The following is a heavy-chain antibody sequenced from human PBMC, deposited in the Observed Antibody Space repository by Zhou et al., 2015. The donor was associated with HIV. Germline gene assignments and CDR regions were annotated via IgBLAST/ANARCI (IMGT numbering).Heavy chain of an antibody. J-gene: IGHJ4*02. V-gene: IGHV1-69*01. D-gene: IGHD3-3*01. CDR3: AAGGTHYDFWSDYYTPGGFDY. CDR2: IIPIFGTA. CDR1: GGTFSSYA. Sequence: QVQLVQSGAEVKKPGSSVKVSCKASGGTFSSYAISWVRQAPGQGLEWMGGIIPIFGTANYAQKFQGRVTITADESTSTAYMELSSLRSEDTAVYYCAAGGTHYDFWSDYYTPGGFDYWGQGTLVTVSS.